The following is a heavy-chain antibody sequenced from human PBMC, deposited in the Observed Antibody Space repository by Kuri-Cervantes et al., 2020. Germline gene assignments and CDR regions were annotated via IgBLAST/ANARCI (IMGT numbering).Heavy chain of an antibody. J-gene: IGHJ6*02. D-gene: IGHD3-10*01. CDR1: GFTFSSYW. Sequence: GESLKISCAASGFTFSSYWMSWVRQAPGKGLEWVANIKQDGSEKYYVDSVKGRFTISRDNAKNSLYLQMNSLRAEDTALYYCAKDMGGMDVWGQGTTVTVSS. CDR2: IKQDGSEK. V-gene: IGHV3-7*03. CDR3: AKDMGGMDV.